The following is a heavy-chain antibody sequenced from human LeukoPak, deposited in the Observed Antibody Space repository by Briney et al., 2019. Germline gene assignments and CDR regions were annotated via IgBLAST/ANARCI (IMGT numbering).Heavy chain of an antibody. CDR2: IFPGDSDS. CDR1: GYSFTNYW. Sequence: ESLKISCKGSGYSFTNYWMGWVRQMPGKGLEWVGIIFPGDSDSRYSPSFQGQVTISADRSISTAYLQWSSLMASDTAMYYCASQKLEDGFDYWGQGTLVTVSS. CDR3: ASQKLEDGFDY. J-gene: IGHJ4*02. V-gene: IGHV5-51*01. D-gene: IGHD1-1*01.